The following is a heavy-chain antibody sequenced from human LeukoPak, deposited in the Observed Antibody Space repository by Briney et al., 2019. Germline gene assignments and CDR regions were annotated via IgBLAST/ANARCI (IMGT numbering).Heavy chain of an antibody. CDR2: ISSSSSTI. J-gene: IGHJ4*02. CDR1: GFTFSSYS. Sequence: GGSLRLSCAASGFTFSSYSMNWVRQAPGKGLEWVSYISSSSSTIYYADSVKGRFTISRDNAKNSLYLQMNSLRAEDTAVYYCAREINLYYYGSGFDYWGQGTLVTVSS. V-gene: IGHV3-48*04. CDR3: AREINLYYYGSGFDY. D-gene: IGHD3-10*01.